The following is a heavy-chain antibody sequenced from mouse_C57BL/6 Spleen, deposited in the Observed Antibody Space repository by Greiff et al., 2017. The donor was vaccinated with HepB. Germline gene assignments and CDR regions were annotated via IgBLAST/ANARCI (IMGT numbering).Heavy chain of an antibody. D-gene: IGHD1-2*01. Sequence: QVQLQQSGAELVRPGASVKLSCKASGYTFTDYYINWVKQRPGQGLEWIARIYPGSGNTYYNEKFKGKATLTAEKSSSTAYMQLSSLTSEDSAVYFCARAHYDGDYWGQGTTLTVSS. CDR2: IYPGSGNT. J-gene: IGHJ2*01. CDR3: ARAHYDGDY. V-gene: IGHV1-76*01. CDR1: GYTFTDYY.